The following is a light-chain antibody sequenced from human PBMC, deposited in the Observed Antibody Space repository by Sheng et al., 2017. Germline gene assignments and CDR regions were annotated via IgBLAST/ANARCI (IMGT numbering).Light chain of an antibody. CDR1: QNIDRS. V-gene: IGKV1-5*03. J-gene: IGKJ2*03. CDR2: LTS. CDR3: QQYHTYYS. Sequence: DIQMTQSPSTLSASVGDRVTITCRASQNIDRSLVWYQQKPGKAPKLLISLTSTLESGVPSRFSGSGSGTGFTLTISSLQPDDFATYYCQQYHTYYSFGQGTKLEIK.